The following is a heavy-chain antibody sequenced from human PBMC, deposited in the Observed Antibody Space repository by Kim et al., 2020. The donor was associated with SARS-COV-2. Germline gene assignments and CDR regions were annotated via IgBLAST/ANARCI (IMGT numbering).Heavy chain of an antibody. V-gene: IGHV3-23*01. D-gene: IGHD1-26*01. Sequence: ADSVKGRFTVSRDNPKNTLYLQMNSLRAEDTALYFCAKDQSGDYYYYSGMDVWSPGTTVTVSS. CDR3: AKDQSGDYYYYSGMDV. J-gene: IGHJ6*02.